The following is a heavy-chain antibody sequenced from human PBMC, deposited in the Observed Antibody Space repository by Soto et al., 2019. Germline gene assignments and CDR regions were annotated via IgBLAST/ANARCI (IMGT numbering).Heavy chain of an antibody. J-gene: IGHJ4*02. V-gene: IGHV4-4*02. CDR2: IYHSGST. D-gene: IGHD3-22*01. CDR1: GGSISSRNW. CDR3: ARYSSGYNPLFDY. Sequence: QVQLQESGPGLVKPSGTLSLTCAVSGGSISSRNWWNWVRQPPGKGLEWIGEIYHSGSTNYIPSLKSRVTISVDKSKNKFSLTLSSVTAADTAVYYCARYSSGYNPLFDYWGQGTLVTVSS.